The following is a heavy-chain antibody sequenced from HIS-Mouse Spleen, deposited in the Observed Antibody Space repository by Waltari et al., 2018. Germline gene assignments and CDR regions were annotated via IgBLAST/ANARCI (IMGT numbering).Heavy chain of an antibody. CDR2: IYYSGST. Sequence: QLQLQESGPGLVKPSETLSLTCTVSGGSISSSSYYWGGIRQPPGKGLEWVGSIYYSGSTYYNPSLKSRVTISVDTSKNQFSLKLSSVTAADTAVYYCARARITMVRGAKYYFDYWGQGTLVTVSS. V-gene: IGHV4-39*07. D-gene: IGHD3-10*01. CDR1: GGSISSSSYY. J-gene: IGHJ4*02. CDR3: ARARITMVRGAKYYFDY.